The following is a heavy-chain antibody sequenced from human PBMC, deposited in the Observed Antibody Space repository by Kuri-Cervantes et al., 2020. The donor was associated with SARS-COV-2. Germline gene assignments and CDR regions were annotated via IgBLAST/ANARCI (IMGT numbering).Heavy chain of an antibody. Sequence: ASVKVSCKASGYTFSSHAISWVRQAPGQGLEWIGWISTYNGDTQYAQKFQGRVIMTTDTSTTTVFMDLWDLTFDDTAVYYCARLNLESGDTKFDPRGQGIPVTVSS. CDR3: ARLNLESGDTKFDP. V-gene: IGHV1-18*04. J-gene: IGHJ5*02. D-gene: IGHD1-1*01. CDR2: ISTYNGDT. CDR1: GYTFSSHA.